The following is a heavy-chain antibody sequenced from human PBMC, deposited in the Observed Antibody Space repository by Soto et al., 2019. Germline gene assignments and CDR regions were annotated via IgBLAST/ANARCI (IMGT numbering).Heavy chain of an antibody. V-gene: IGHV3-30*18. J-gene: IGHJ4*02. Sequence: GGSLRLSCAASGFTFSSYGMHWVRQAPGKGLEWVAVISYDGSNKYYADSVKGRFTISRDNSKNTLYLQMNSLRAEDTAVYYCAKDLGDSSGYFGEPDDYWGQGTLVTVSS. D-gene: IGHD3-22*01. CDR1: GFTFSSYG. CDR3: AKDLGDSSGYFGEPDDY. CDR2: ISYDGSNK.